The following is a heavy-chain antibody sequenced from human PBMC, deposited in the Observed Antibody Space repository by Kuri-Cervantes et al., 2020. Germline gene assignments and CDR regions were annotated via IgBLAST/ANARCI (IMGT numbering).Heavy chain of an antibody. J-gene: IGHJ1*01. CDR1: GFTFSSYW. V-gene: IGHV3-30*02. CDR3: AKDRGDYVFGQVFQH. CDR2: IRYDGSNK. D-gene: IGHD4-17*01. Sequence: GESLKISCAASGFTFSSYWMHWVRQAPGKGLEWVAFIRYDGSNKFYTDSVKGRFIISRDNPKNTLYLQMNSLRAEDTALYFCAKDRGDYVFGQVFQHWGLGTLVTVSS.